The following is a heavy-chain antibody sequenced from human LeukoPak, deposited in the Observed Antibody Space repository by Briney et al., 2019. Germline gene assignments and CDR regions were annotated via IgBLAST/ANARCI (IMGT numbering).Heavy chain of an antibody. V-gene: IGHV4-59*01. Sequence: TSETLSLTCTVSGVSIRSYYWSWIRQPPGKGLEWISYIYYSGSTNYNPSLKSRVTISVYTSKNQFSPKLSSVTAADTAVYYCARVYYSNSYDYWYFDLWGRGTLVTVSS. CDR2: IYYSGST. J-gene: IGHJ2*01. D-gene: IGHD6-13*01. CDR1: GVSIRSYY. CDR3: ARVYYSNSYDYWYFDL.